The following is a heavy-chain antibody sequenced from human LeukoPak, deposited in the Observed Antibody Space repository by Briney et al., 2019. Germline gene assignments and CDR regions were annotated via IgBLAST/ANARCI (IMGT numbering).Heavy chain of an antibody. J-gene: IGHJ3*02. CDR2: IYYSGST. CDR3: AREEVVAATNAFDI. Sequence: TSETLSLTCTVSGGSISSYYWSWIRQPPGKGLEWIGYIYYSGSTNYNPSLKSRVTISVDTSKNQFSLKLSSVTAADTAVYYCAREEVVAATNAFDIWGQGTMVTVSS. D-gene: IGHD2-15*01. CDR1: GGSISSYY. V-gene: IGHV4-59*01.